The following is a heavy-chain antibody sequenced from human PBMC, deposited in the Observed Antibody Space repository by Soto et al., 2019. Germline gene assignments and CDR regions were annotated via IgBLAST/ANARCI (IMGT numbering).Heavy chain of an antibody. D-gene: IGHD6-19*01. J-gene: IGHJ4*02. CDR3: AREGGIGWLGIDY. CDR1: GYTFTRHG. Sequence: QVQLVQSGPEVKKPGASVKVSCKASGYTFTRHGFSWVRQAPGQGLEWMGWITTYNVNTHYAQRFQARVTMTADTSANTAYMELTSLRPDDTGVYYWAREGGIGWLGIDYWGQGTLVNVSS. V-gene: IGHV1-18*01. CDR2: ITTYNVNT.